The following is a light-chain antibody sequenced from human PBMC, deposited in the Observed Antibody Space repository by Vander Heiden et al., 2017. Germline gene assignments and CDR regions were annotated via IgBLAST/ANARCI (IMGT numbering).Light chain of an antibody. Sequence: DIQMTQSPSSLSASVGDRVTITCRASQSISSYLNWYQQKPGKAPKLLIYAASSLQSGVPSRFSGSGSGTDFTLTISSLQPEDFATNYCQQSDSTPRRTFGQGTKVEIK. CDR2: AAS. CDR1: QSISSY. V-gene: IGKV1-39*01. J-gene: IGKJ1*01. CDR3: QQSDSTPRRT.